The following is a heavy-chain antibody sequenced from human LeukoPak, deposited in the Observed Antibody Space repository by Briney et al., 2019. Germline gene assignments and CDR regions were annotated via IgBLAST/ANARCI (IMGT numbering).Heavy chain of an antibody. Sequence: GGSLRLFCAASGFTFSNAWMSWVRQAPGKGLEWVGRIKSKTDGGTTDYAAPVKGRFTISRDDSKNTLYLQMNSLKTEDTAVYYCTTGITMVRGTDYWGQGTLVTVSS. D-gene: IGHD3-10*01. CDR2: IKSKTDGGTT. V-gene: IGHV3-15*01. J-gene: IGHJ4*02. CDR3: TTGITMVRGTDY. CDR1: GFTFSNAW.